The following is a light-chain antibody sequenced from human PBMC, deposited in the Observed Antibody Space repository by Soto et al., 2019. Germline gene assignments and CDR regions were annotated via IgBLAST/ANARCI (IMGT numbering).Light chain of an antibody. CDR2: DVS. Sequence: QSALTQPRSVSGSPGQSVTISCTGTSSDVGGYNYVSWYQQHPGKAPKLMIYDVSKRPSGVPDRFSGSKSGNTASLTISGLQAEDEADYYCCSYAGRYVFGTGTKLTGL. CDR1: SSDVGGYNY. V-gene: IGLV2-11*01. CDR3: CSYAGRYV. J-gene: IGLJ1*01.